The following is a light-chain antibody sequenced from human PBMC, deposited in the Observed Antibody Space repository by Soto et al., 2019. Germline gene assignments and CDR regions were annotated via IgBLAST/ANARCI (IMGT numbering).Light chain of an antibody. V-gene: IGKV1-33*01. Sequence: DLQMTQSPSSLSASVGDRVTITCHASQDISNYLNWYQQKPGKAPKLLIYDASNLETGVPSRFSGSGSGTDFTFTISSLQPEDIATYYCQQYDNLPLTFGGGTKVEIK. J-gene: IGKJ4*01. CDR3: QQYDNLPLT. CDR1: QDISNY. CDR2: DAS.